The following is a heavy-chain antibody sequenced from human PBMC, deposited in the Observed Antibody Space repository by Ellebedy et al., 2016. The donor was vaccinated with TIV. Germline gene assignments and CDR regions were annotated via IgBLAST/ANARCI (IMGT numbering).Heavy chain of an antibody. CDR3: ARAPTTGGGGSIDY. Sequence: LSLTCVASGFTVNSHWITWVRQAPGKGLEWVSYISSSSSTIYYADSVKGRFTISRDNAKNSLYLQMNSLRDEDTAVYYCARAPTTGGGGSIDYWGQGTLVTVSS. CDR2: ISSSSSTI. CDR1: GFTVNSHW. J-gene: IGHJ4*02. V-gene: IGHV3-48*02. D-gene: IGHD1-26*01.